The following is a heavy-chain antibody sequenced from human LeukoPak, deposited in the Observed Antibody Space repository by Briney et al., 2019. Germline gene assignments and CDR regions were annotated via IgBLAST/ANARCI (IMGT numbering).Heavy chain of an antibody. CDR1: GFTFSSYA. V-gene: IGHV3-23*01. J-gene: IGHJ5*02. CDR2: ISGSGGST. CDR3: VRVGFDP. Sequence: GGSLRLSCAASGFTFSSYAMSWVRQAPGKGLEWGSGISGSGGSTNYADSVKGRFTISRDNSKNTLYLQMNSLRAEDTAVYYCVRVGFDPWGQGTLVTVSS.